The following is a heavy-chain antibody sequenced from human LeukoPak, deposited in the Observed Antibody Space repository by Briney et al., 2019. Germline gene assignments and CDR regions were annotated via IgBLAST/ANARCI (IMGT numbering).Heavy chain of an antibody. Sequence: GGSLRLSCAASGFTFSSYAMSWVRQAPGKGLEWVSAISGSGGSTYYADSVKGRFTISRDNSKNTLYLQMNSLRAEDTAVYYCAKGGNYYGSGSSFDYWAREPWSPSPQ. D-gene: IGHD3-10*01. CDR2: ISGSGGST. J-gene: IGHJ4*02. CDR1: GFTFSSYA. V-gene: IGHV3-23*01. CDR3: AKGGNYYGSGSSFDY.